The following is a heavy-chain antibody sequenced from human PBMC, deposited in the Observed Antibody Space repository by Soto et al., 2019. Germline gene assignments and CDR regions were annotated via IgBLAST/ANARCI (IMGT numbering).Heavy chain of an antibody. CDR2: IDPSDSYT. D-gene: IGHD6-6*01. CDR1: GYSFTSYW. CDR3: ARTTESSSSHYYYYCMDV. V-gene: IGHV5-10-1*01. J-gene: IGHJ6*02. Sequence: GESLKISCKGSGYSFTSYWISWVRQMPGKGLEWMGRIDPSDSYTNYSPSFQGHVTISADKSISTAYLQWSSLKASDTAMYYCARTTESSSSHYYYYCMDVWGQGTTVTVSS.